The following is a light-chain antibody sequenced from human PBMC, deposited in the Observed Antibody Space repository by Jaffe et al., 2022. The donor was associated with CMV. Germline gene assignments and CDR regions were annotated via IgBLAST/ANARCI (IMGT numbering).Light chain of an antibody. CDR3: QSYDNSLSGPV. CDR1: SSNIGAAYD. Sequence: QSVLTQPPSVSGAPGQRVTISCTGSSSNIGAAYDVHWYLQLPGTAPKLLIYGNSKRPSGVPDRFSGSKSGTSASLAITGLQSEDEADYYCQSYDNSLSGPVFGGGTKLTVL. CDR2: GNS. V-gene: IGLV1-40*01. J-gene: IGLJ3*02.